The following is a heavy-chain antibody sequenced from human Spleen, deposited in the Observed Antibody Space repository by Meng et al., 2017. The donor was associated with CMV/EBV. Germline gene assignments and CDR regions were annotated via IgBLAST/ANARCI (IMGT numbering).Heavy chain of an antibody. Sequence: GESLKISCAASGFTFDDYTMHWVRQAPGKGLEWVSLISWDGGSTYYADSVKGRFTISRDNSKNTVYLQMTRLRAEDTAVYYCAKRGIFGVYIMDVWGRGTTVTVSS. CDR1: GFTFDDYT. CDR2: ISWDGGST. CDR3: AKRGIFGVYIMDV. J-gene: IGHJ6*02. D-gene: IGHD3-3*01. V-gene: IGHV3-43*01.